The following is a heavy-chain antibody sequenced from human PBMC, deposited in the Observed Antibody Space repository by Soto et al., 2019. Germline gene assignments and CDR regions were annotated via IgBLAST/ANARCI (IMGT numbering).Heavy chain of an antibody. CDR1: GGTFSSYA. V-gene: IGHV1-69*05. Sequence: QVQLVQSGAEVKKPGSSVKVSCKASGGTFSSYAISWVRQAPGQGLEWMGGIIPIFGTVNYAQKFQGRVTXTSAXSXCTAYMELSSLRSEDTAVYYCARGNHRWLQLWYFDLWGRGTLVTVSS. D-gene: IGHD5-12*01. J-gene: IGHJ2*01. CDR3: ARGNHRWLQLWYFDL. CDR2: IIPIFGTV.